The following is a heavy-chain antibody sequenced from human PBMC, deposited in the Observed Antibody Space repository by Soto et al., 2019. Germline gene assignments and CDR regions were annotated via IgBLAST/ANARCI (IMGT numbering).Heavy chain of an antibody. D-gene: IGHD4-17*01. CDR1: GGSISSYY. CDR3: ARDQAHGDPNYYYCGMDV. CDR2: IYYSGST. J-gene: IGHJ6*04. V-gene: IGHV4-59*01. Sequence: SETLSLTCTVSGGSISSYYWSWIRQPPGKGLEWIGYIYYSGSTNYNPSLKSRVTISVDTSKNQFSLKLSSVTAADTAVYYCARDQAHGDPNYYYCGMDVWGKGTTVTVSS.